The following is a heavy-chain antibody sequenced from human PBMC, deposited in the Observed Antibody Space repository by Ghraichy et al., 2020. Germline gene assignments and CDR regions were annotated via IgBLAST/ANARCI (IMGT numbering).Heavy chain of an antibody. CDR1: GFTFSSYA. CDR3: AKEPLNSGDFLVYFDY. D-gene: IGHD1-26*01. CDR2: ISGSGGST. V-gene: IGHV3-23*01. Sequence: GESLNISCAASGFTFSSYAMSWVRQAPGKGLEWVSAISGSGGSTHYADSVKGRFTISRDNSKNTLYLQMNSLRADDTAAYYCAKEPLNSGDFLVYFDYWGQGTLVTVSS. J-gene: IGHJ4*02.